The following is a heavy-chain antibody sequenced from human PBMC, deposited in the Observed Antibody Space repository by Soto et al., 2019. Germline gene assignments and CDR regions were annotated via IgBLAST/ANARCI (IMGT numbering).Heavy chain of an antibody. J-gene: IGHJ4*02. CDR2: TYYRSKWYN. D-gene: IGHD1-26*01. Sequence: PSQTLSLTCAISGDSVSSNIAAWNWIRQSPSRGLEWLGRTYYRSKWYNDYAVSVKSRITINPDTSKNQFSLQLNSVTPDDTAVYYCARAVTYSGSYYFDYWGQGTLVTVSS. CDR3: ARAVTYSGSYYFDY. V-gene: IGHV6-1*01. CDR1: GDSVSSNIAA.